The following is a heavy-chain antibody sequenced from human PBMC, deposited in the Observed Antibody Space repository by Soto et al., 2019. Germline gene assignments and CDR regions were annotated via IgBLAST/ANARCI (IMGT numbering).Heavy chain of an antibody. J-gene: IGHJ6*01. CDR2: VSGRGGST. D-gene: IGHD4-17*01. CDR1: GFTFNHYA. CDR3: AKDSTVTTSLYFYYYGFDV. V-gene: IGHV3-23*01. Sequence: VQLLESGGGLVQPGGSLRLACTASGFTFNHYAMSWVRQAPGKGLEWVSAVSGRGGSTKYADSVKGRFIISRDNSNSTLYLQMDSLRGEDTAVCYCAKDSTVTTSLYFYYYGFDVWGQGTTVTVSS.